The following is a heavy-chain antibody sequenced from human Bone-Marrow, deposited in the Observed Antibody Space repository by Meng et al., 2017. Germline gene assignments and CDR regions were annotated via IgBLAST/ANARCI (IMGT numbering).Heavy chain of an antibody. CDR1: GFTFSSYW. D-gene: IGHD2-21*02. CDR3: ARDYCGGDCYSMYFDL. Sequence: EVQWEGSGGGLVQPGGLLRLSCAASGFTFSSYWMHWVRQSPGKGLEWVSSISSSSSYIYYADSVKGRFTISRDNAKNSLYLQMNSLRAEDTAVYYCARDYCGGDCYSMYFDLWGRGTLVTVSS. J-gene: IGHJ2*01. CDR2: ISSSSSYI. V-gene: IGHV3-21*01.